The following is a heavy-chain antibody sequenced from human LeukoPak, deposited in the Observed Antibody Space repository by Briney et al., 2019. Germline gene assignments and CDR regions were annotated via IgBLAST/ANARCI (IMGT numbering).Heavy chain of an antibody. Sequence: PGGTLRLSCAASGFTFSSHGMSWVRQAPGKGLEWVSTISGSGDNTYYADSVKGRFTISRDNSKNTLYLQMNSLRAEDTALYYCAKDRGSGWYYFDYWGQGTLVTVSS. D-gene: IGHD6-19*01. V-gene: IGHV3-23*01. CDR1: GFTFSSHG. J-gene: IGHJ4*02. CDR2: ISGSGDNT. CDR3: AKDRGSGWYYFDY.